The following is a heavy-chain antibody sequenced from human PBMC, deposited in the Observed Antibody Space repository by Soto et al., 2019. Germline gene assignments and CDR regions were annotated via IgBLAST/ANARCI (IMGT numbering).Heavy chain of an antibody. CDR2: ISSSSTI. CDR3: ASENDAFDI. CDR1: GFTFSSYS. Sequence: PGGSLRLSCAASGFTFSSYSMNWVRQAPGKGLEWVSYISSSSTIYYADSVKGRFTISRDNAKNSLYLQMNSLRAEDTAVYYCASENDAFDIRGQRTMVTVSS. J-gene: IGHJ3*02. V-gene: IGHV3-48*01.